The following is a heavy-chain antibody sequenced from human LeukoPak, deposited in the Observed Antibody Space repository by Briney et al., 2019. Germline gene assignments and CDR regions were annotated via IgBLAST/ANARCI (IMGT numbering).Heavy chain of an antibody. J-gene: IGHJ4*02. D-gene: IGHD3-16*02. CDR1: GFTFSSYA. CDR3: ASYRGWQLYYFDY. CDR2: ISGSGDST. V-gene: IGHV3-23*01. Sequence: GGSLRLSCAASGFTFSSYAMNWVRQAPGKGLEWVSGISGSGDSTYYADSVKGRFTISRDNSKNTLYLQVNSLRAEDTAVYYCASYRGWQLYYFDYWGQGTLVTVSS.